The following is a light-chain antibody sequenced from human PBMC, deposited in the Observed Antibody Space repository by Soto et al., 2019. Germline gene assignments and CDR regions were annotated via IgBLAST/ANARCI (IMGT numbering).Light chain of an antibody. J-gene: IGLJ1*01. CDR3: SSYTSSSTHV. CDR1: SSDFGSYNR. CDR2: EVS. Sequence: QSVLTQPPSVSGSPGQSVTISCTGTSSDFGSYNRVSWYQRPPGTGPKLVIYEVSNRPSGIPDRFSGSKSGNTASLTISGLQAEDEADYYCSSYTSSSTHVFGTGTKVTVL. V-gene: IGLV2-18*02.